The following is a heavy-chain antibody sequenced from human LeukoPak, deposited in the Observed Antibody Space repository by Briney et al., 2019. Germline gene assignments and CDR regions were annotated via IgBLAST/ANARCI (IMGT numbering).Heavy chain of an antibody. J-gene: IGHJ4*02. CDR3: ARDPSGSGSDWPNWGFDY. D-gene: IGHD1-26*01. CDR1: GLSVSGYW. Sequence: GGSLRLSCAASGLSVSGYWLTWVRQAPGKGLEWVANIKQDGSEKNYVDSVKGRFTISRDNSKNTLFLQMNSLRAEDTGVYYCARDPSGSGSDWPNWGFDYWGQGTLVTVSS. V-gene: IGHV3-7*01. CDR2: IKQDGSEK.